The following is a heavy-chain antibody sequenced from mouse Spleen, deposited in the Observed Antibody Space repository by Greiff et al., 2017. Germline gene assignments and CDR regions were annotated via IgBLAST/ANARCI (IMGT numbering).Heavy chain of an antibody. J-gene: IGHJ2*01. CDR3: ARGGPYYRYDFDY. D-gene: IGHD2-14*01. Sequence: QVQLQQPGAELVKPGASVKLSCKASGYTFTSYWMHWVKQRPGQGLEWIGEINPSNGRTNYNEKFKSKATLTVDKSSSTAYMQLSSLTSEDSAVYYCARGGPYYRYDFDYWGQGTTLTVSS. V-gene: IGHV1S81*02. CDR2: INPSNGRT. CDR1: GYTFTSYW.